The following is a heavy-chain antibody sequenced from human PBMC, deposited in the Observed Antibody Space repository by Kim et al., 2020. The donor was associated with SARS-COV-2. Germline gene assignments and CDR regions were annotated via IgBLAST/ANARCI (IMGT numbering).Heavy chain of an antibody. CDR1: GYSFTSKP. Sequence: ASVKVSCKASGYSFTSKPVNWVRQAPGQRLEWMGWIKTHTGDPTYAQDFTGRFVFSLDTSVNTAYLQINNLKIADTAVYYCARAGAAGMGPAYWGQGTLVTLS. CDR3: ARAGAAGMGPAY. V-gene: IGHV7-4-1*02. J-gene: IGHJ4*02. CDR2: IKTHTGDP. D-gene: IGHD6-25*01.